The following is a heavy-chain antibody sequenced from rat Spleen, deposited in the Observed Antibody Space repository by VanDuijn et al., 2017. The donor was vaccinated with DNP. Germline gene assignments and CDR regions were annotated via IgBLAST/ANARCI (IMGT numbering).Heavy chain of an antibody. CDR3: AGRPPPTRGPFDY. CDR1: GFNFNDYW. J-gene: IGHJ2*01. D-gene: IGHD1-4*01. Sequence: EVKLVESGGGLVQPGRSLKLSCAASGFNFNDYWMGWVRQAPGKGLEWVATISYDGSSTYYRDSVKGRFTISRDNAKSTLYLQMDSLRSEDTATYYCAGRPPPTRGPFDYWGQGVTVTVSS. CDR2: ISYDGSST. V-gene: IGHV5-7*01.